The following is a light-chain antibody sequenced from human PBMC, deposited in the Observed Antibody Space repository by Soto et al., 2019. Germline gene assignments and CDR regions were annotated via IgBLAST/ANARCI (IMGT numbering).Light chain of an antibody. CDR1: QSLLHSNGYNY. Sequence: RSIQSLLHSNGYNYLDWYLQKTGQSPQILIYLGSNRASGVNDRFIGSEHGTAYNISLRTLETEEVAVPNCEESGTLSGTVAQGTKVDIK. J-gene: IGKJ1*01. CDR3: EESGTLSGT. V-gene: IGKV2-28*01. CDR2: LGS.